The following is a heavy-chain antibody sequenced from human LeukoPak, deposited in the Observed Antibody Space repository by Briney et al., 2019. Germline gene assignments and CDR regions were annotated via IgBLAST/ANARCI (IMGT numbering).Heavy chain of an antibody. D-gene: IGHD3-3*01. Sequence: GGSLRLSCAASGFDFSSNWMHWDRHASGQGLVWVSGIKGDGISTNYADSVKGRFTISRDIAKNTLYLQMNSLRAEDTGVYYCAKDHYWSIDYWGRGTLATVSS. CDR1: GFDFSSNW. CDR2: IKGDGIST. V-gene: IGHV3-74*01. CDR3: AKDHYWSIDY. J-gene: IGHJ4*02.